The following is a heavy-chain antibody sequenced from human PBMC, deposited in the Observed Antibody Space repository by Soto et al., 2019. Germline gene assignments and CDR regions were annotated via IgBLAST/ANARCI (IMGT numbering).Heavy chain of an antibody. D-gene: IGHD3-22*01. CDR2: IYYSGST. CDR1: GGSISSGDYY. J-gene: IGHJ4*02. CDR3: ARATDGGSSGYYYFMGFDY. V-gene: IGHV4-30-4*01. Sequence: SETLSLTCTVSGGSISSGDYYWSWIRQPPGKGLEWIGYIYYSGSTYYNPSLKSRVTISVDTSKNQSSLKLSSVTAADTAVYYCARATDGGSSGYYYFMGFDYWGQGTLVTVSS.